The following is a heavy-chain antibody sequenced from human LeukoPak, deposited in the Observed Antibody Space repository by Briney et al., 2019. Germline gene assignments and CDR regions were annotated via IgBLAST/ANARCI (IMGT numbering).Heavy chain of an antibody. D-gene: IGHD6-13*01. Sequence: SETLSLTCAVYGGSFSGYYWSWIRQPPGKGLEWIGEINHSGSTNYNPSLKSRVTISVDTSKNQFSLKLSSVTAADTAVYYCARGYRKTLAAVAPRSYWYFDLWGRGTLVTVSS. V-gene: IGHV4-34*01. CDR1: GGSFSGYY. J-gene: IGHJ2*01. CDR3: ARGYRKTLAAVAPRSYWYFDL. CDR2: INHSGST.